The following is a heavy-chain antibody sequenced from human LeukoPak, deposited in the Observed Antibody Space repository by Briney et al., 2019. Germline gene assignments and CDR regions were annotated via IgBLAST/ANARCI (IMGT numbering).Heavy chain of an antibody. D-gene: IGHD1-26*01. CDR2: IIPILGIT. CDR3: ATESRGTDDAFDI. CDR1: GGTFSSYA. J-gene: IGHJ3*02. V-gene: IGHV1-69*04. Sequence: SVKVSCKASGGTFSSYAISWVRQAPGQGLEWMGRIIPILGITNYAQKFQGRVTMTTDTSTSTAYMELRSLRSDDTAVYYCATESRGTDDAFDIWGQGTMVTVSS.